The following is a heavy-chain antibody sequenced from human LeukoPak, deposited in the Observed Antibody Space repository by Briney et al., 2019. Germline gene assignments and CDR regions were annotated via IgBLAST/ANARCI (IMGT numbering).Heavy chain of an antibody. CDR2: ITSGGGFK. D-gene: IGHD3-22*01. CDR3: ARVLPGSSGSYYRTS. CDR1: GFPFSDFH. J-gene: IGHJ4*02. Sequence: GGSLRLSCVGAGFPFSDFHMSWIRQAPGKGLEWVSYITSGGGFKYYADSVKGRFSISRDDSKNSVFLQMNSLRVEDTAVYYCARVLPGSSGSYYRTSWGQGKLVTVSS. V-gene: IGHV3-11*04.